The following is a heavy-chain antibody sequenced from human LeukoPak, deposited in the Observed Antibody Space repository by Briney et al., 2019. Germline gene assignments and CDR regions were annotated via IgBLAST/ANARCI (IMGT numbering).Heavy chain of an antibody. V-gene: IGHV3-21*04. Sequence: DSIQGRFTISRDNAENSLYLQMNSLRAEDTAVYYCARLNWNYGAFDIWGQGTMVTVSS. CDR3: ARLNWNYGAFDI. D-gene: IGHD1-7*01. J-gene: IGHJ3*02.